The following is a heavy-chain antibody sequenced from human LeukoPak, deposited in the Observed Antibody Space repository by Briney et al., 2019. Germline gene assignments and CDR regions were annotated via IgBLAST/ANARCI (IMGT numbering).Heavy chain of an antibody. CDR1: GFTFDDYA. D-gene: IGHD6-13*01. Sequence: GRSLRLSCAASGFTFDDYAMHWVRQAPGKGLEWVSGISWNSGKIGYADSVKGRFTISRDNAKNSLYLQMNSQRAEDTALYYCAKGGIHRGYYYYYMDVWGKGTTVTISS. CDR3: AKGGIHRGYYYYYMDV. J-gene: IGHJ6*03. CDR2: ISWNSGKI. V-gene: IGHV3-9*01.